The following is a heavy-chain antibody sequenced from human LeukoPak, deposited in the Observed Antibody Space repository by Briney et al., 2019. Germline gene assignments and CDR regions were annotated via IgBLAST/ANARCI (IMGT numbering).Heavy chain of an antibody. CDR3: AKDPGSGDYYGSGSQYFDY. V-gene: IGHV3-30*18. J-gene: IGHJ4*02. CDR1: GFTFSSYG. Sequence: GGSLRLSCAASGFTFSSYGMHWVRQAPGKGLEWVAVISYDGSNKYYADSVKGRFTTSRDNSRNTLYLQMNSLRAEDTAVYYCAKDPGSGDYYGSGSQYFDYWGQGTLVTVSS. CDR2: ISYDGSNK. D-gene: IGHD3-10*01.